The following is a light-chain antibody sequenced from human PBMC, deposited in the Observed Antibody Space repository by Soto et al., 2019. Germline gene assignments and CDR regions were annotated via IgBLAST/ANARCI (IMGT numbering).Light chain of an antibody. J-gene: IGKJ1*01. CDR1: QSVTNSY. V-gene: IGKV3-20*01. Sequence: EIVLTQSPGTLSLSPGERATLSCRASQSVTNSYVAWYQQHLGQAPRLLIYGASIRATGIPDRFSGSGSGTDFTLTISGLEPEDSAVFYCQQYASSPTFGQGTKVESK. CDR3: QQYASSPT. CDR2: GAS.